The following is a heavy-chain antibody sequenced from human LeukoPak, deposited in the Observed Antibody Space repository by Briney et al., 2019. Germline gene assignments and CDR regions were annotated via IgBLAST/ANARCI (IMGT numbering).Heavy chain of an antibody. Sequence: SETLSLTCAVYGGSFSGYYWSWIRQPPGKGLEWIGEINHSGSTNYNPSLKSRVTISVDTSKSQFSLKLSSVTAADTAVYYCARAPYSSSWFDFDYYYGMDVWGQGTTVTVSS. CDR1: GGSFSGYY. CDR3: ARAPYSSSWFDFDYYYGMDV. V-gene: IGHV4-34*01. D-gene: IGHD6-13*01. CDR2: INHSGST. J-gene: IGHJ6*02.